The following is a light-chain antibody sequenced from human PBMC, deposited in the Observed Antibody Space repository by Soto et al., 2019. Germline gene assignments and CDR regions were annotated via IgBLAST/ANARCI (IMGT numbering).Light chain of an antibody. CDR3: SSYTSRSTVV. Sequence: QSALTQPASVSGSPGQSITISCTGTSSDVGGYNYVSWYQQHPGKAPKLMIYEVSNRPSGVSNRFSGSKSGNTASLTISGLHAEDEADYYCSSYTSRSTVVFGGGTQLTVL. V-gene: IGLV2-14*01. J-gene: IGLJ2*01. CDR1: SSDVGGYNY. CDR2: EVS.